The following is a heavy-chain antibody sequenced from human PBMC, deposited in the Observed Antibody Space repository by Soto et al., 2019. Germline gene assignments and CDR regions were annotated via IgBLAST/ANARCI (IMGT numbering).Heavy chain of an antibody. CDR1: GFTFNDFE. D-gene: IGHD3-10*01. J-gene: IGHJ4*02. Sequence: EVQLLESGGGLVQPGGSLRLSCGVSGFTFNDFEMNWVRQAPGMGLEWLAYIDGSGTTKKYADSVRGRFTISRDNPNHSLFLQMSSLSAADTAIYYCARGFGRFNYWGQGTLVSVSS. V-gene: IGHV3-48*03. CDR3: ARGFGRFNY. CDR2: IDGSGTTK.